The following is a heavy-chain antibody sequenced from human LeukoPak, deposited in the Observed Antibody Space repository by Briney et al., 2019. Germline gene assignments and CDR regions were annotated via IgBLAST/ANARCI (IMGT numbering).Heavy chain of an antibody. CDR1: GYTFTSYY. V-gene: IGHV1-46*01. CDR2: INPSGGST. J-gene: IGHJ2*01. Sequence: GASVKVSCKASGYTFTSYYMHWVRQAPGQGLEWMGIINPSGGSTSYAQKFQGRVTMTRDMSTSTVYMELSSLRSEDTAVYYSARGRSSPDFDLWGRGTLVTVSS. CDR3: ARGRSSPDFDL. D-gene: IGHD6-13*01.